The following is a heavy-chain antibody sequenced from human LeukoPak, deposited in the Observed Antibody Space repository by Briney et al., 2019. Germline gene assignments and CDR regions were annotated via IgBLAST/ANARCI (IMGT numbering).Heavy chain of an antibody. CDR3: ARDSYGDPFDY. CDR2: IYYSGST. Sequence: SETLSLTCTVSGGSISSGSYYWSWIRQPPGKGLEWIGYIYYSGSTNYNPSLKSRVTISADTSKNQFSLKLSSVTAADTAVYYCARDSYGDPFDYWGQGTLVTVSS. D-gene: IGHD4-17*01. CDR1: GGSISSGSYY. V-gene: IGHV4-61*01. J-gene: IGHJ4*02.